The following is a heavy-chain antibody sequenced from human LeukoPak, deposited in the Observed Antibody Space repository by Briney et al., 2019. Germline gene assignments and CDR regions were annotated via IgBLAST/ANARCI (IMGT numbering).Heavy chain of an antibody. CDR2: IYPGDSDT. CDR3: ARRGDSSSWKYTDY. V-gene: IGHV5-51*01. CDR1: GYNFSTYW. J-gene: IGHJ4*02. D-gene: IGHD6-13*01. Sequence: GESLKISCQGSGYNFSTYWIGWVRQMPGKGLEWMGIIYPGDSDTRYSPSFQGQVTISADKSISTAYLQWSSLKASDTAMYYCARRGDSSSWKYTDYWGQGTLVTVSS.